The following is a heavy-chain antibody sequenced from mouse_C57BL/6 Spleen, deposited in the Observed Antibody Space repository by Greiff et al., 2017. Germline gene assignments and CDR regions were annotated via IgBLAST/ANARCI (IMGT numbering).Heavy chain of an antibody. CDR3: ASWAYYGTPYDMDY. D-gene: IGHD1-1*01. CDR1: GYSITSGYY. V-gene: IGHV3-6*01. CDR2: ISYVGSN. Sequence: VQLKESGPGLVKPSQSLSLTCSVTGYSITSGYYWNWLRQFPGNKLEWKGDISYVGSNNYNPSLNNRFSITRDTSQNQFFLKLNYVTTEDTATYYSASWAYYGTPYDMDYWGQGTSVTVSS. J-gene: IGHJ4*01.